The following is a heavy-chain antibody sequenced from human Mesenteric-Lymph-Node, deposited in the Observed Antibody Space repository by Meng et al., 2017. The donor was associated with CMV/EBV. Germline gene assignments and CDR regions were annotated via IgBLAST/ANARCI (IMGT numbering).Heavy chain of an antibody. CDR3: ARLRYPVF. Sequence: SLTCPVSGGSLSSTSNYWGWIRQPPGKGLEWIGTFYYRGSAHSNPSLKSRATISVDTSKNQFSLKLSSVTAADTAVYYCARLRYPVFWGQGTLVTVSS. D-gene: IGHD1-1*01. CDR1: GGSLSSTSNY. CDR2: FYYRGSA. V-gene: IGHV4-39*01. J-gene: IGHJ4*02.